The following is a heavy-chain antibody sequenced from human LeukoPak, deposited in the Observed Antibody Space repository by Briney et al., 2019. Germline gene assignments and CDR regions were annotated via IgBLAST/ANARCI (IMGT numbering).Heavy chain of an antibody. D-gene: IGHD6-19*01. J-gene: IGHJ4*02. CDR2: IKQDGSEK. Sequence: PGGSLRLSCAASGFTFSNYWMSWVRQAPGKGLEWAANIKQDGSEKYYVDSVKGRFTISRDNAENSLYLQMNSLRAEDTAVYYCVRDPPIAVAAFDYWGQGTLVTVSS. CDR1: GFTFSNYW. CDR3: VRDPPIAVAAFDY. V-gene: IGHV3-7*01.